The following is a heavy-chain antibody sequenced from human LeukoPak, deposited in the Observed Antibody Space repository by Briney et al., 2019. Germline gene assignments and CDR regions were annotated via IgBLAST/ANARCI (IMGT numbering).Heavy chain of an antibody. J-gene: IGHJ4*02. CDR1: GGSISSYY. Sequence: SETLSLTCIVSGGSISSYYWSWIRQPPGKGLEWIGYIYYSGSTNYNPSLKSRVAISVDTSKNQFSLKLSSVTAADTAVYYCARHGRGMVATYNDYWGQGTLVTVSS. D-gene: IGHD5-12*01. V-gene: IGHV4-59*08. CDR3: ARHGRGMVATYNDY. CDR2: IYYSGST.